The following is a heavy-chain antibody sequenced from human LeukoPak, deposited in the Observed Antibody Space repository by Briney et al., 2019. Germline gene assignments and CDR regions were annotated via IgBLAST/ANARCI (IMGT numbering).Heavy chain of an antibody. Sequence: PGGSLRLSCAVSGFSFSNYAMSWVRQFPGKGLEWVSGISGTGGNTYYADSVKGRFTISRDNSKNTLYLQMNSLRAEDTAVYYCARAATAMAYYYYYYMDVWGKGTTVTVSS. CDR3: ARAATAMAYYYYYYMDV. V-gene: IGHV3-23*01. J-gene: IGHJ6*03. D-gene: IGHD5-18*01. CDR1: GFSFSNYA. CDR2: ISGTGGNT.